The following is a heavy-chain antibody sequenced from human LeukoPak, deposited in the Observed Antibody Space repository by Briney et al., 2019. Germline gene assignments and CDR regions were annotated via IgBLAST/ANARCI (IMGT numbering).Heavy chain of an antibody. Sequence: PGGSLRLSCAASGFTFSSYGMSWVRQAPGKGLEWVSAISGSGGSTYYADSVKGRFTISRDNSKNTLYLQMNSLRAEDTAVYYCARDLDFWSGVEDYYYMDVWGKGTTVTVSS. CDR2: ISGSGGST. V-gene: IGHV3-23*01. D-gene: IGHD3-3*01. J-gene: IGHJ6*03. CDR1: GFTFSSYG. CDR3: ARDLDFWSGVEDYYYMDV.